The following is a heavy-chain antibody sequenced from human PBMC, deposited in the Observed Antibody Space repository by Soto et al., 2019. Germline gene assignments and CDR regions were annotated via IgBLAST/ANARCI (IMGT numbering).Heavy chain of an antibody. D-gene: IGHD6-13*01. CDR3: ARQPERIAEIGWFDP. CDR2: ISSSSSTI. Sequence: EVQLVESGGGLVQPGGSQRLSCAASGFTFSSYSMNWVRQAPGKGLEWVSYISSSSSTIYYADSVKGRFTISRDNAKNALYLQMNSLRAEDTAVYYCARQPERIAEIGWFDPWGQGTLVTVSS. CDR1: GFTFSSYS. V-gene: IGHV3-48*01. J-gene: IGHJ5*02.